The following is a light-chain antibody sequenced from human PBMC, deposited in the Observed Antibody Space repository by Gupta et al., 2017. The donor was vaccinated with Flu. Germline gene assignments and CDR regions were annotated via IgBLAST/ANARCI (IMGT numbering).Light chain of an antibody. CDR2: KAS. CDR3: QQYNTYPGT. CDR1: QSISSW. V-gene: IGKV1-5*03. J-gene: IGKJ1*01. Sequence: DIQMTPSPSTLSVSVGDSVTITCRANQSISSWLDWHQQKPGEAPNLLIYKASKLESGVPSKFSGSGSGTEFTLTISSLQPDDFATYYCQQYNTYPGTFGQGTKVEI.